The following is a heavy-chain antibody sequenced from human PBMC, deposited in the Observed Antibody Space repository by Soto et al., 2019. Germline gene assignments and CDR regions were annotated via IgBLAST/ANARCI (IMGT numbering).Heavy chain of an antibody. V-gene: IGHV4-4*02. Sequence: QVQLQESGPGLVKPSGTLSLTCAVSGDSISRSYWWSWVRQLPGKGLEWIGEIYHSGSTIYNPSLKSRVTLSVDKSKNDFSLKMSSVTDADTAVYYCTSKFGQLLADAFDIWGQGTMVTVSS. CDR1: GDSISRSYW. D-gene: IGHD3-10*01. CDR3: TSKFGQLLADAFDI. CDR2: IYHSGST. J-gene: IGHJ3*02.